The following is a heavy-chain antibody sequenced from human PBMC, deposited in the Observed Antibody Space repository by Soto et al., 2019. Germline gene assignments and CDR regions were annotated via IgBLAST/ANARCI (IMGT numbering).Heavy chain of an antibody. CDR1: GFTVSGNY. CDR3: ARDGGLAEDGMDV. V-gene: IGHV3-53*02. CDR2: IYRGGST. Sequence: EVRPVETGGDLIQPGGSLRLSCAASGFTVSGNYMSWVRQAPGKGLEWVSVIYRGGSTYYADSVKGRFTISRDNSKNTLYLQMNSLRVDDTAVYYCARDGGLAEDGMDVWGQGTTVTVSS. D-gene: IGHD3-10*01. J-gene: IGHJ6*02.